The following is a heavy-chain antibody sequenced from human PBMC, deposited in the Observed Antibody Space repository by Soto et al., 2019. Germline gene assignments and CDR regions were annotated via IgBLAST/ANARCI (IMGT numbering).Heavy chain of an antibody. J-gene: IGHJ4*02. CDR2: ISGSGGST. Sequence: GGSLRLSCAASGFTFSSYAMSWVRQAPGKGLEWVSAISGSGGSTYYADSVKGRFTISRDNSKNTLYLQMNSLRAEDTAVYYCAKDQSVVPAAIYNYWGQGTLVTVSS. CDR3: AKDQSVVPAAIYNY. V-gene: IGHV3-23*01. CDR1: GFTFSSYA. D-gene: IGHD2-2*01.